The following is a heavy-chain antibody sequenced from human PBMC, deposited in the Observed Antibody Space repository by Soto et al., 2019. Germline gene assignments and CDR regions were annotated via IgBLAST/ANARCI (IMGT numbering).Heavy chain of an antibody. CDR3: ARGTKSDIVVVVADSLDAFDI. D-gene: IGHD2-15*01. Sequence: SVKVSCKASGGTFSSYTISWVRQAPGQGLEWMGRIIPILGIANYAQKFQGRVTITADKSTSTAYMEQSSLRSEDTAVYYCARGTKSDIVVVVADSLDAFDIWGQGTMVTVSS. CDR2: IIPILGIA. CDR1: GGTFSSYT. J-gene: IGHJ3*02. V-gene: IGHV1-69*02.